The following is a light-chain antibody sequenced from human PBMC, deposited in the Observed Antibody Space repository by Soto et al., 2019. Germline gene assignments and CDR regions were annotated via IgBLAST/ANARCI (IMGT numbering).Light chain of an antibody. CDR3: QQYDNWPPAT. V-gene: IGKV3-15*01. Sequence: EIEMTQSPATLSVSPGERATLSCRASQSVGSKLAWYQQKPGQAPSLLIYDASTRATGISARFSGSGSGTEFALTISSLQSEDFATYYCQQYDNWPPATFGGGNKVEIK. CDR1: QSVGSK. CDR2: DAS. J-gene: IGKJ4*01.